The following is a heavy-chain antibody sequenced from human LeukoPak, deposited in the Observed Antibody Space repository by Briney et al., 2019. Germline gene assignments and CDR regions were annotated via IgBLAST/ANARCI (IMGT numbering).Heavy chain of an antibody. CDR1: GYTFTSYG. CDR3: ARSYDYDILTGYEYYFDY. Sequence: ASVKVSCKASGYTFTSYGISWVRQAPGQGLEWMGWISAYNGNTNYAQKLQGRVTMTTDTSTSTAYMELRSLRSDDAAVYYCARSYDYDILTGYEYYFDYWGQGTLVTVCS. CDR2: ISAYNGNT. D-gene: IGHD3-9*01. V-gene: IGHV1-18*01. J-gene: IGHJ4*02.